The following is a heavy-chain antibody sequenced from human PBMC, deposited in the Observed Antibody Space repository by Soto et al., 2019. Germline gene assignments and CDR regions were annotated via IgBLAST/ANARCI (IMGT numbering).Heavy chain of an antibody. Sequence: GGSLRLSCAASGFTFSSYAMSWVRQAPGKGLEWVSAISGSGGSTYYADSVKGRFTISRDNSKNTLYLQMNSLRAEDTAVYYCATALLHLGELSPTARDYWGQGTLVTVSS. J-gene: IGHJ4*02. D-gene: IGHD3-16*02. CDR3: ATALLHLGELSPTARDY. V-gene: IGHV3-23*01. CDR1: GFTFSSYA. CDR2: ISGSGGST.